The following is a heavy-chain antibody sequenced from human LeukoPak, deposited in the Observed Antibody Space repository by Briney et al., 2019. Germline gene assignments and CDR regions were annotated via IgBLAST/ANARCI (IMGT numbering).Heavy chain of an antibody. CDR2: ISSSSSTI. CDR3: ARDWSGDY. V-gene: IGHV3-48*01. J-gene: IGHJ4*02. Sequence: PGGSLRLSCAASGFTFSSYSVKWVRQAPGKGLEWVSYISSSSSTIYYADSVEGRFTISRDNAKNSLYLQMNSLRAEDTAVYYCARDWSGDYWGQGTLVTVSS. CDR1: GFTFSSYS.